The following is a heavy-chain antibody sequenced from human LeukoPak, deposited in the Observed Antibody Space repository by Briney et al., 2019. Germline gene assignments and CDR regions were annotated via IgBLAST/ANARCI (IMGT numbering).Heavy chain of an antibody. CDR1: GVTFRSYW. CDR2: IKQDGSEK. Sequence: GGSLRLSCAASGVTFRSYWMSWVRQAPGKGLEWVANIKQDGSEKYYVDSVKGRFTISRDNAKKSLYLQMNSLRAEDTAIYYCARDGAPFDFWGQGTLVTVSS. J-gene: IGHJ4*02. V-gene: IGHV3-7*01. D-gene: IGHD4-17*01. CDR3: ARDGAPFDF.